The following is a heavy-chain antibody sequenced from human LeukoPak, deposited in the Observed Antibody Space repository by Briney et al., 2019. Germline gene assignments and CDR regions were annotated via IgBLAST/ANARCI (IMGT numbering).Heavy chain of an antibody. D-gene: IGHD3-10*01. V-gene: IGHV3-30*04. CDR2: ISYDGSNK. Sequence: GGSLRLSCAASGFTFSSYAMHWVRQAPGKGLEWVAVISYDGSNKYYADSVKGRFTISRDNSKNTLYLQMNSLRAEDTAVYYCARPHYYGSGSYRYWGQGTLVTVSS. J-gene: IGHJ4*02. CDR3: ARPHYYGSGSYRY. CDR1: GFTFSSYA.